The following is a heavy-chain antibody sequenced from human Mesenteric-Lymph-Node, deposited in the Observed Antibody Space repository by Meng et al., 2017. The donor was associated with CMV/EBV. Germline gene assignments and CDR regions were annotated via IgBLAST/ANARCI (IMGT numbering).Heavy chain of an antibody. CDR2: ISPYNGNT. D-gene: IGHD3-22*01. CDR3: ARVPAPYYYDRSGPFDY. J-gene: IGHJ4*02. Sequence: YTFTSYAISWVRQAPGQGLEWMGWISPYNGNTNSAQNLQGRVTMTTDTSTSTAYMEVRSLRSDDTAVYFCARVPAPYYYDRSGPFDYWGQGTLVTVSS. V-gene: IGHV1-18*01. CDR1: YTFTSYA.